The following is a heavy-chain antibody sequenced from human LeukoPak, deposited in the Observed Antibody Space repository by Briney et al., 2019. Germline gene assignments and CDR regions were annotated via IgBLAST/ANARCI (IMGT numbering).Heavy chain of an antibody. Sequence: GGSLRLSCAASGFSFSEKYMCWVRQAPGKGLEWIGRIKDKHEGGTTHYAPPVKGRFTISRDDSRNTLYLQMNNMNTEDTAVYYCCFGDYGDFWGQGTLVTVSS. D-gene: IGHD4-17*01. J-gene: IGHJ4*02. CDR3: CFGDYGDF. CDR1: GFSFSEKY. V-gene: IGHV3-15*05. CDR2: IKDKHEGGTT.